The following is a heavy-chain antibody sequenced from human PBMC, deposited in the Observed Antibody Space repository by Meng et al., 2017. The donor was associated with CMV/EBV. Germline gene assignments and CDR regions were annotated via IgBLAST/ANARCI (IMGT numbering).Heavy chain of an antibody. CDR1: GGTFSSYA. Sequence: SVKVSCKASGGTFSSYAISWVRQAPGQGLEWMGGIIPILGIAKYAQKSQGRVTITADKSTSTAYMELSSLRSEDTAVYYCARGIVVPGRYYYYGMDVWGQGTTVTVSS. D-gene: IGHD2-2*01. J-gene: IGHJ6*02. CDR2: IIPILGIA. V-gene: IGHV1-69*10. CDR3: ARGIVVPGRYYYYGMDV.